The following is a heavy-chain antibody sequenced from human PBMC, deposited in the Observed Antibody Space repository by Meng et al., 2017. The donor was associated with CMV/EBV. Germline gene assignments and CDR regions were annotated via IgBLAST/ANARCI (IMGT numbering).Heavy chain of an antibody. CDR1: GYTFTSNG. CDR3: ARDSAVGATTFDY. J-gene: IGHJ4*02. V-gene: IGHV1-18*01. Sequence: QLVRFGAGGQKPWAQVKVSFKACGYTFTSNGIHWVRQAPGQGLEWMGWISTYNGNTNYAQKLQGRVTMTTDTSTSKAYMELRSLRSDDTAVYYCARDSAVGATTFDYWGQGTLVTVSS. CDR2: ISTYNGNT. D-gene: IGHD1-26*01.